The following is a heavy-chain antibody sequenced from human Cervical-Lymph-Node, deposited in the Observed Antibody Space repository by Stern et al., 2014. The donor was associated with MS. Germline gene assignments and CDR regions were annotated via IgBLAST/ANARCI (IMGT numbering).Heavy chain of an antibody. Sequence: VQLVESGGGLVKPGGSLRLSCAVSGFTFRNYTMNWVRQSPGKGLEWVSSISSTRTYIYYADSVKGRFTISRDNDKNSLYLQMNSLRAEDTAVYYWTRARRGFDYWGQGTLVTVSS. CDR2: ISSTRTYI. CDR3: TRARRGFDY. CDR1: GFTFRNYT. J-gene: IGHJ4*02. V-gene: IGHV3-21*01.